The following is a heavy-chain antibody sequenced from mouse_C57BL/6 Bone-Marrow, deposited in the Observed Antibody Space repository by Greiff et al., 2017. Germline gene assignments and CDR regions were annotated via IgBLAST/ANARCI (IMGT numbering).Heavy chain of an antibody. Sequence: EVKLMESGGGLVKPGGSLKLSCAASGFTFSSYTMSWVRQTPEKRLEWVATISGGGGNTYYPDSVKGRFTISRDNAKNTLYLQMSSLRSEYTALYYCARQGQLPFAYWGQGTLVTVSA. J-gene: IGHJ3*01. V-gene: IGHV5-9*01. D-gene: IGHD6-1*01. CDR3: ARQGQLPFAY. CDR2: ISGGGGNT. CDR1: GFTFSSYT.